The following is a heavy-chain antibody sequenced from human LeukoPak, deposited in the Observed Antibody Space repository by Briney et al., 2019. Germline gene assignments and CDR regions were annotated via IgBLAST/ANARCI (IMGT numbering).Heavy chain of an antibody. CDR3: ARDPITMVRGVLAYYYGLDV. CDR2: IKQDGSEK. V-gene: IGHV3-7*01. J-gene: IGHJ6*02. D-gene: IGHD3-10*01. CDR1: GFTFSSYW. Sequence: GGSLRLSCAASGFTFSSYWMSWVRQAPGKGLEWVANIKQDGSEKYYVDSVKGRFTTSRDNAKNSLYLQMNSLRAEDTAVYYCARDPITMVRGVLAYYYGLDVWGQGTTVTVSS.